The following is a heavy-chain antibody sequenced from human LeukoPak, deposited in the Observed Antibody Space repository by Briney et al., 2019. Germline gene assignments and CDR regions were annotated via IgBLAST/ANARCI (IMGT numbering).Heavy chain of an antibody. CDR1: GGTFSSYA. Sequence: GASVKVSCKASGGTFSSYAISWVRQAPGQGLEWMGGIIPIFGTANYAQKFQGKVTITTDESTSTAYMELSSLRSEYTAVYYCASRDYCSGGSCDKDYWGQGTLVTVSS. CDR3: ASRDYCSGGSCDKDY. J-gene: IGHJ4*02. V-gene: IGHV1-69*05. CDR2: IIPIFGTA. D-gene: IGHD2-15*01.